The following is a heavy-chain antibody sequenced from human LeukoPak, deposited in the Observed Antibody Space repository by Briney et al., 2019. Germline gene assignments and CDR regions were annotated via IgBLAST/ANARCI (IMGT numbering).Heavy chain of an antibody. CDR1: GFTFSRLG. D-gene: IGHD4-17*01. J-gene: IGHJ4*02. V-gene: IGHV3-30*02. CDR2: MRYDGSNR. Sequence: PGGSLRLSCEASGFTFSRLGMHWVRQAPGKGLEWVAFMRYDGSNRYYADSVKGRFTISRDNSKNTLYLQINSLRAEDTAVYYCAKDPSVYHGDYIIRWGQGTLVTVSS. CDR3: AKDPSVYHGDYIIR.